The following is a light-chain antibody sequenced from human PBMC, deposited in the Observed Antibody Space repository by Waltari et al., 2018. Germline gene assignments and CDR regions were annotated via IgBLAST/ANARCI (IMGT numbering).Light chain of an antibody. J-gene: IGLJ3*02. CDR1: SSDVGGYNY. CDR3: CSYAGSYTGV. V-gene: IGLV2-11*01. Sequence: QSALTQPRSVSGSPGQSVTISCTGTSSDVGGYNYVSWYQQHPGKAPKLMIYDVSKRPSGVPDRFSGSTSGNTASLTISGLQAEDEADYSCCSYAGSYTGVFGGGTKLTVL. CDR2: DVS.